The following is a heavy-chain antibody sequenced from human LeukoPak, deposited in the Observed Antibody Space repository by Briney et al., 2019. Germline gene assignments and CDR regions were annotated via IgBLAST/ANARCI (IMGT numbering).Heavy chain of an antibody. CDR2: IYYSGST. CDR3: ARGTYDYIWGSYRPGYFDY. Sequence: PSETLSLTCTVSGGSISSYYWSWIRQPPGKGLEWIGYIYYSGSTNYNPSLKSRVTISVDTSKNQFSLKLSSVTAADTAVYYCARGTYDYIWGSYRPGYFDYCGQGTLVTVSS. J-gene: IGHJ4*02. CDR1: GGSISSYY. V-gene: IGHV4-59*01. D-gene: IGHD3-16*02.